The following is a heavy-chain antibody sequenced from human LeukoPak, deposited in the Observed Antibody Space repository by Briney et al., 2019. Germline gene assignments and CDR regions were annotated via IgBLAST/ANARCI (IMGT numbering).Heavy chain of an antibody. J-gene: IGHJ4*02. CDR1: GFTLSSYA. D-gene: IGHD6-19*01. CDR3: AREGRELSSGWFDY. CDR2: ISYDGSNK. Sequence: GGSLRLSCAASGFTLSSYAMHWVRQAPGKGLEWVAVISYDGSNKYYADSVKGRFTISRDNSKNTLYLQMNSLRAEDTAVYYCAREGRELSSGWFDYWGQGTLVTVSS. V-gene: IGHV3-30-3*01.